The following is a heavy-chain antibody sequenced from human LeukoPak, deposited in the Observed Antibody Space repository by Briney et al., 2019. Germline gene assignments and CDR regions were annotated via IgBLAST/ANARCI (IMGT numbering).Heavy chain of an antibody. J-gene: IGHJ3*02. CDR2: IYTSGST. D-gene: IGHD5-24*01. Sequence: KASETLSLTCTVSGGSISSGSYYWSWIRQPAGKGLEWIGRIYTSGSTNYNPSLKSRVTISVDTSKNQFSLKLSSVTAADTAVYYCARGLRRRDGRRLGAFDIWGQGTMVAVSS. CDR3: ARGLRRRDGRRLGAFDI. V-gene: IGHV4-61*02. CDR1: GGSISSGSYY.